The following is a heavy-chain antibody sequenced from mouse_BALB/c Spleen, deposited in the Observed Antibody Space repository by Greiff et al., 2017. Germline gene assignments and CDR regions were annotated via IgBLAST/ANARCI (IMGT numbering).Heavy chain of an antibody. J-gene: IGHJ3*01. D-gene: IGHD2-2*01. V-gene: IGHV1-5*01. CDR2: IYPGNSDT. Sequence: EVQLQQSGTVLARPGASVKMSCKASGYTFTSYWMHWVKQRPGQGLEWIGAIYPGNSDTSYNQKFKGKAKLTAVTSTSTAYMELSSLTNEDSAVYYCSFYYGYDDGAWFAYWGQGTLVTVSA. CDR3: SFYYGYDDGAWFAY. CDR1: GYTFTSYW.